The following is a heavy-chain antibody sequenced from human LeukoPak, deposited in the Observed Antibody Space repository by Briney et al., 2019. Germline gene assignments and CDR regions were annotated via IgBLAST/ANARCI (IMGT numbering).Heavy chain of an antibody. V-gene: IGHV4-61*02. CDR1: GGSVTSGNYY. Sequence: SETLSLTCTVSGGSVTSGNYYWNWIRQPAGKGLEWIGRIYTNGGASYNPSLKSRVTISIDASKNQFSLKLSSVTAADTAVYYCAREPPGYWGRGIQVTVSS. CDR2: IYTNGGA. J-gene: IGHJ4*02. CDR3: AREPPGY.